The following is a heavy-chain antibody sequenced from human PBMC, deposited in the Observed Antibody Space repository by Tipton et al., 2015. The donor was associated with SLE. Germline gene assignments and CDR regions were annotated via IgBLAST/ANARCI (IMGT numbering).Heavy chain of an antibody. D-gene: IGHD3-3*01. CDR3: ARVNFDFWSGLNY. Sequence: QSGAEVKKPGASVKVSCKTSGYTFINYGISWVRQAPGQGLEWMGWVNTYNGNTKYAQKLQGRVTMSTDTSTSTAYMELRSLRYDDTAVYYCARVNFDFWSGLNYWGQGTLVTVSS. V-gene: IGHV1-18*01. CDR2: VNTYNGNT. J-gene: IGHJ4*02. CDR1: GYTFINYG.